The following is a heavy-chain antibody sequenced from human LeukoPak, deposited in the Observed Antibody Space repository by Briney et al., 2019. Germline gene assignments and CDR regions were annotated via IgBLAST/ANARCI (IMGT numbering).Heavy chain of an antibody. CDR3: ARGGQWLGEHY. Sequence: ASVKVSCKASGYTFISYGINWVRQAPGQGLEWMGWISGYNGHTNYAQKLQDRVTMTTDTSTSAAYMELRSLRSDDTAVYYCARGGQWLGEHYWGQGTLVTVPS. CDR2: ISGYNGHT. J-gene: IGHJ4*02. D-gene: IGHD6-19*01. V-gene: IGHV1-18*01. CDR1: GYTFISYG.